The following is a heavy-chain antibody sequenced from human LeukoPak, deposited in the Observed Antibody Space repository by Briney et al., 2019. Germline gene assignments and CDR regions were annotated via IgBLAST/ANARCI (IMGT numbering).Heavy chain of an antibody. CDR3: TRDAADYFDSSASFDY. CDR1: GFTFRSYS. D-gene: IGHD3-22*01. Sequence: GGSLRLSCAASGFTFRSYSMHWVRQAPGQGLEWVAVIWYDGGRSDYADSVKGRFTISRDNSKNTLFLQMNSLRGEDTAVYYCTRDAADYFDSSASFDYWGQGTLVTVSS. CDR2: IWYDGGRS. V-gene: IGHV3-30*04. J-gene: IGHJ4*02.